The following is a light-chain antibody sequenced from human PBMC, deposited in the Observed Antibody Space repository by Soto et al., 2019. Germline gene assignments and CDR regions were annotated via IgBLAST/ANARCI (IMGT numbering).Light chain of an antibody. CDR2: DVS. CDR3: SSYTGGSTRV. J-gene: IGLJ1*01. CDR1: SSDVGGYNY. Sequence: QSALTQPASVSGSPGQAITISCTGTSSDVGGYNYVSWYQQHPGKAPKLMIYDVSNRPSGVSNRFSGSKSGNTASLTISGLQAEDEADYYCSSYTGGSTRVFGTGTKVTVL. V-gene: IGLV2-14*01.